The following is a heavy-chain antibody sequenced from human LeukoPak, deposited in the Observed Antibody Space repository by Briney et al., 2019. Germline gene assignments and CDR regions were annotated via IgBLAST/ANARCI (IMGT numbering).Heavy chain of an antibody. J-gene: IGHJ4*02. CDR2: ISWNSAKI. V-gene: IGHV3-9*01. D-gene: IGHD3-10*01. Sequence: GRSLRLSCAASGFTFDDHAMHWVRQAPGKGLEWVSGISWNSAKISYVDSVKGRFTISRDNAKASLYLQMNSLRPEDTALYYCTKDKTYYGSGSHWGQGTLVTVSS. CDR1: GFTFDDHA. CDR3: TKDKTYYGSGSH.